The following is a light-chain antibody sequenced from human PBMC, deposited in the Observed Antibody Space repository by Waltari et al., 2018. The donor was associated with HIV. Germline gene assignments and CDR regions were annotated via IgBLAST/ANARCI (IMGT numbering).Light chain of an antibody. Sequence: DVVLTQSPLSLPVTLGQPASISCRSSHSLVFSDGDTNLNWFQQRPGQPPRRLIYKVSSRDSGVPDRFSGSGSGTEDVGVYYCMQGTHWPPLFGQGTKLEIK. CDR1: HSLVFSDGDTN. J-gene: IGKJ2*01. CDR3: MQGTHWPPL. CDR2: KVS. V-gene: IGKV2-30*01.